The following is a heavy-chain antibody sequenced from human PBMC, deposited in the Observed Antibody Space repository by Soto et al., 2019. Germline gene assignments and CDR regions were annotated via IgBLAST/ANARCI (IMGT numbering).Heavy chain of an antibody. D-gene: IGHD3-3*01. CDR1: GESFSGYY. V-gene: IGHV4-34*01. CDR2: INDSGST. CDR3: AKGGRFPEARYYFLDV. Sequence: QVQLQQRGAGLLKPSETLSLTCVVDGESFSGYYWTWIRQPPGKGLEWIGEINDSGSTNHKPSLKSRVTMSIDTSKNQFSLNLRSVTAADTGVYYWAKGGRFPEARYYFLDVWGNGTTVTVSS. J-gene: IGHJ6*03.